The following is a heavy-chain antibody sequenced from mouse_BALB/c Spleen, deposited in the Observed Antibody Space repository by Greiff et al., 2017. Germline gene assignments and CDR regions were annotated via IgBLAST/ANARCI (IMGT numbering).Heavy chain of an antibody. J-gene: IGHJ4*01. CDR1: GFTFSDYY. Sequence: EVHLVESGGGLVKPGGSLKLSCAASGFTFSDYYMYWVRQTPEKRLEWVATISDGGSYTYYPDSVKGRFTISRDNAKNNLYLQMSSLKSEDTAMYYCARDRDGYYDYAMDYWGQGTSVTVSS. V-gene: IGHV5-4*02. CDR3: ARDRDGYYDYAMDY. D-gene: IGHD2-3*01. CDR2: ISDGGSYT.